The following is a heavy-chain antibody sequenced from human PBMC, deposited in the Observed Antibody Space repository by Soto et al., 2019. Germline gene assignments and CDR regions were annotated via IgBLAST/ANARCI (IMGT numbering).Heavy chain of an antibody. D-gene: IGHD6-6*01. J-gene: IGHJ5*02. Sequence: QLQLQESGPGLVKPSETLSLTCTVSGGSISSSSYYWGWIRQPPGKGLEWIGSIYYSGSTYYNPSLKSRVTISVDTAKNQFSLKPGSVTAADTAVYYWARHKKGSSPSGNWFDPWGPGTLVTVSS. V-gene: IGHV4-39*01. CDR3: ARHKKGSSPSGNWFDP. CDR1: GGSISSSSYY. CDR2: IYYSGST.